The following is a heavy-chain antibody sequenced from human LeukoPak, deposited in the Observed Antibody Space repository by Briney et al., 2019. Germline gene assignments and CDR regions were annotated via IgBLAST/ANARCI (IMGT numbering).Heavy chain of an antibody. CDR2: IRYDGSNK. CDR1: RLTFSSYV. CDR3: ANGYQYYYGSGSFEY. D-gene: IGHD3-10*01. J-gene: IGHJ4*02. V-gene: IGHV3-30*02. Sequence: GGALRLSCAASRLTFSSYVMHWVRQAPGKGLECGSFIRYDGSNKYYADSVKGRFTISRDNSKNTLYLQMNSLRAEDTAVYYCANGYQYYYGSGSFEYWGQGTLVTVSS.